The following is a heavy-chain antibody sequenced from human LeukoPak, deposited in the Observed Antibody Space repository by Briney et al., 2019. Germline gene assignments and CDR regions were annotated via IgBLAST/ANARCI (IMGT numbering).Heavy chain of an antibody. CDR1: VFTFSRYA. J-gene: IGHJ4*02. D-gene: IGHD6-19*01. Sequence: GGSLRLSRAASVFTFSRYAMSWVRQAPGKGREWVSAISGSGGSTYYADSAKGRFTISRDNSKNTLYLQMNSLRAEDTAVYYCAKEMSGIAVAGTSDYWGQGTLVTVSS. CDR2: ISGSGGST. V-gene: IGHV3-23*01. CDR3: AKEMSGIAVAGTSDY.